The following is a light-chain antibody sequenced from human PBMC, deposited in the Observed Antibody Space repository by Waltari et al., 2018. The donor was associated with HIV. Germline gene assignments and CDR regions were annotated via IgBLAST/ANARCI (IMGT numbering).Light chain of an antibody. CDR1: TSNIGSNY. Sequence: QSLLTQPPSVSAAPGQKVTISCSGSTSNIGSNYVSWYEQFPGAAPKLLISDNHKRPSGIPDRFSGTKSGTSATLAITGLQTGDEADYYCATWDSSLNAVVFGGVTKLTVL. CDR2: DNH. V-gene: IGLV1-51*01. CDR3: ATWDSSLNAVV. J-gene: IGLJ3*02.